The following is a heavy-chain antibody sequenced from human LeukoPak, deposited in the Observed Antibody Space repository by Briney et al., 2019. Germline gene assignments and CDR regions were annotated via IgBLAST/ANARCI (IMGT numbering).Heavy chain of an antibody. D-gene: IGHD6-13*01. CDR3: ARDAGSSSVWDV. CDR2: IYYSGST. J-gene: IGHJ6*02. CDR1: GGCISSYY. V-gene: IGHV4-59*01. Sequence: SSETLSLTCTVSGGCISSYYWSWIRQPPGKGLEWIGYIYYSGSTNYNPSLKSRVTISVDTSQNQFSLKLSSVTAADTAVYYCARDAGSSSVWDVWGQGTTVTVSS.